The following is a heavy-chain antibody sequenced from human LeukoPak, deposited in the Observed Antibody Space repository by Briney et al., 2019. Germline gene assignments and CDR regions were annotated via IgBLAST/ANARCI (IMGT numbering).Heavy chain of an antibody. J-gene: IGHJ4*02. CDR2: ISAYNGNT. Sequence: ASVKVSCKASGYIFTTYDISWVRQAPGQGLEWMGWISAYNGNTNYAQELQGRVTMTTDASTSTAYMELRSLRSDDTAVYYCARSYYFGSGSYYISDYWGQGTLVTVSS. D-gene: IGHD3-10*01. CDR3: ARSYYFGSGSYYISDY. CDR1: GYIFTTYD. V-gene: IGHV1-18*01.